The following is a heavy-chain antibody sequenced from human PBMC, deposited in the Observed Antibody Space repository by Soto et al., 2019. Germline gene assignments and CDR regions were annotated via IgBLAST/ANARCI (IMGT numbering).Heavy chain of an antibody. CDR2: IIPIFGTA. Sequence: RASVKVSCKASGGTFSSYAISWVRQAPGQGLELMGGIIPIFGTANYAQKFQGRVTITADESTSTAYMELSILRSEDTAVYYCARGYYDILTGLLGGDYGMDVWGQGTTVTVSS. J-gene: IGHJ6*02. CDR1: GGTFSSYA. CDR3: ARGYYDILTGLLGGDYGMDV. D-gene: IGHD3-9*01. V-gene: IGHV1-69*13.